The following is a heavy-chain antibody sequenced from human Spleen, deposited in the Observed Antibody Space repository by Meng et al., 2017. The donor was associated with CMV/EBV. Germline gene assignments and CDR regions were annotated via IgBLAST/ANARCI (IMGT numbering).Heavy chain of an antibody. Sequence: ASVKVSCKASGYTFTSYDINWVRQAPGQGLEWMGWINPNSGGTKYAQKFQGRVTMTRDTSISTAYMELSRLRSDDTAVYYCARPAYSSSSPFDYWGQGTLVTVSS. V-gene: IGHV1-2*02. J-gene: IGHJ4*02. CDR2: INPNSGGT. CDR1: GYTFTSYD. D-gene: IGHD6-6*01. CDR3: ARPAYSSSSPFDY.